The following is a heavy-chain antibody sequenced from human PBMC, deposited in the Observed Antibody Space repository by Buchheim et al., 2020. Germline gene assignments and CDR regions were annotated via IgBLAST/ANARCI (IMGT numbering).Heavy chain of an antibody. V-gene: IGHV4-30-4*07. D-gene: IGHD4/OR15-4a*01. J-gene: IGHJ4*02. CDR2: IYNSGST. Sequence: QVQLQESGPGLVKPSQTLSLTCAVSGASISSGGYSWNWIRQPPGKGLEWIGYIYNSGSTFYNPSLKSRVFISLDTSKKQFSLKLSSATAADTAVYYCARLFFYGDPLWGQGTL. CDR1: GASISSGGYS. CDR3: ARLFFYGDPL.